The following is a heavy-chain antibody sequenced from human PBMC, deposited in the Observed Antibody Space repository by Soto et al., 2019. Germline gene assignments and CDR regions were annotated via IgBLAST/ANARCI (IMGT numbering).Heavy chain of an antibody. J-gene: IGHJ5*02. V-gene: IGHV4-30-2*01. D-gene: IGHD3-10*01. CDR3: ARAGTTMVRGVISGWFDP. CDR2: IYHSGST. Sequence: SETLSLTCAVSGGSISSGGYSWSWIRQPPGKGLEWIGYIYHSGSTYYNPSLKSRVTISVDTSKNQFSLKLSSVTAADTAVYYCARAGTTMVRGVISGWFDPWGQGTLVT. CDR1: GGSISSGGYS.